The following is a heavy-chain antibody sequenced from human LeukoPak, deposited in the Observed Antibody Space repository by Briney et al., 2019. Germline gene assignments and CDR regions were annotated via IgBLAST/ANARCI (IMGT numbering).Heavy chain of an antibody. CDR3: ARGGGYCSSTSCYGYDY. CDR1: GFTFSSYS. Sequence: GGSLRLSCAASGFTFSSYSMNWVRQAPGKGLEWVSSISSSSSYIYYADSVKGRFTISRDNAKSSLYLQMNSLRAEDTAVYYCARGGGYCSSTSCYGYDYWGQGTLVTVSS. CDR2: ISSSSSYI. D-gene: IGHD2-2*01. J-gene: IGHJ4*02. V-gene: IGHV3-21*01.